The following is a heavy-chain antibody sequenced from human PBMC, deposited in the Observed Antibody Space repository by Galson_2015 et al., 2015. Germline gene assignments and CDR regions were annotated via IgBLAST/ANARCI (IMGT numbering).Heavy chain of an antibody. Sequence: SVKVSCKASGYTFTSYTMNWVRQAPGQGLEWIGWINTHTGTPTYAPGFTGQFVFSLDASVSTAYLQISSLKAKDTAVYYCARAGGYCFSTTCYVLDYWGRGTLVTVSS. D-gene: IGHD2-2*01. CDR2: INTHTGTP. J-gene: IGHJ4*02. CDR3: ARAGGYCFSTTCYVLDY. CDR1: GYTFTSYT. V-gene: IGHV7-4-1*02.